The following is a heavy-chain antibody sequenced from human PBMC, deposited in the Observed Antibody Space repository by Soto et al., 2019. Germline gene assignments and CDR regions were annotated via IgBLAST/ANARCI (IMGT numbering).Heavy chain of an antibody. J-gene: IGHJ5*02. CDR3: AKGSFSSSSSWFDP. CDR1: GGSISNGDYY. D-gene: IGHD6-6*01. Sequence: SETLSLTCTVSGGSISNGDYYWSWIRQHPGKGLEWIGYIYYSGTTYYSPSLQSRVSISVDTSQNQFSLRLSSVTAADTAIYYCAKGSFSSSSSWFDPWGQGTLVTVSS. V-gene: IGHV4-31*03. CDR2: IYYSGTT.